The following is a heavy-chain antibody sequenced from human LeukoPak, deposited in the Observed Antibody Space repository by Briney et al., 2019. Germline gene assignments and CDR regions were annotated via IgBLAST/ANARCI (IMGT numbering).Heavy chain of an antibody. CDR1: GFTFSSYA. V-gene: IGHV3-33*01. CDR3: ARMYYHDSSDYYWAPDY. D-gene: IGHD3-22*01. Sequence: QTGGSLRLSCAASGFTFSSYAMHWVRQAPGKGLEWVTLIRYDGTNKYYADSVKGRFTISRDNAKNTLYLQMNSLRAEDTAVYYCARMYYHDSSDYYWAPDYWGQGTLVTVSS. CDR2: IRYDGTNK. J-gene: IGHJ4*02.